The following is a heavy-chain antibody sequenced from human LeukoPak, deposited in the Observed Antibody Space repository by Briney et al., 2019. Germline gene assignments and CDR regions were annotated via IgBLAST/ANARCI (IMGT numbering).Heavy chain of an antibody. CDR2: INPNSGGT. J-gene: IGHJ5*02. CDR1: GYTFTGYY. D-gene: IGHD3-22*01. Sequence: ASVKVSCKASGYTFTGYYMHWVRQAPGQGLEWMGRINPNSGGTNYAQKFQGRVTMTRDTSISTAYMELSRLRSDDTAMYYCARMRGGDPQYYYDSSGYGPWGQGTLVTVSS. CDR3: ARMRGGDPQYYYDSSGYGP. V-gene: IGHV1-2*06.